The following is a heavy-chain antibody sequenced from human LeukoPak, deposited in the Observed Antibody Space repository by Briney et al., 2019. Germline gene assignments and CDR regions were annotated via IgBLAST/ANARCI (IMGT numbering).Heavy chain of an antibody. V-gene: IGHV1-46*01. J-gene: IGHJ4*02. CDR2: IWPNSGAT. CDR3: GREKSDSGGVDY. Sequence: EASVKVSCMASANTFTTYYMHWVRQAPGQGLEWMGIIWPNSGATSYAQQFQGRVTMTTDTSTSTVYMELKNLKSDDTAVYSCGREKSDSGGVDYWGQGTLVTVSS. CDR1: ANTFTTYY. D-gene: IGHD2-15*01.